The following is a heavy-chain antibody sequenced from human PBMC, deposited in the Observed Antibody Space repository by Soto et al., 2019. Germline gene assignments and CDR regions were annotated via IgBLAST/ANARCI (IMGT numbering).Heavy chain of an antibody. CDR2: IRSKANNYAT. V-gene: IGHV3-73*01. CDR1: GFTFSGSA. D-gene: IGHD6-19*01. CDR3: SSVLVTSGWYL. Sequence: EVQLVESGGGLVQPGESLKLSCAASGFTFSGSAMHWVRQASGKGLEWVGRIRSKANNYATAYSASVKGRFTISRDDSKNTAYLQMNSLTTDDTAVYYCSSVLVTSGWYLWGQGTLVTVSS. J-gene: IGHJ5*02.